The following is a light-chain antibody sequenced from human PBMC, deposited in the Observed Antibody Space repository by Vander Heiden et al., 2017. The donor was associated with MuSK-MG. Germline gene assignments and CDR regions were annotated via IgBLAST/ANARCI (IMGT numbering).Light chain of an antibody. CDR2: DAS. CDR1: QSISSW. CDR3: QQYNSYSLT. V-gene: IGKV1-5*01. J-gene: IGKJ4*01. Sequence: IQLTQSPSTLSASVGDRVTITCRASQSISSWLAWYQQKPGKAPKLLIYDASSLESGVPSRFRGSASGTEFTLTISSLQPDDFATYYCQQYNSYSLTFGGGTKVEIK.